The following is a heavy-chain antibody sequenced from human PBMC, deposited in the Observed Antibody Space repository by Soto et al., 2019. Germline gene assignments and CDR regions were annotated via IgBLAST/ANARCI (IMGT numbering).Heavy chain of an antibody. D-gene: IGHD6-13*01. Sequence: QVQLVESGGGVVQPGRSLRLSCAASGFTFSNYAMHWVRQAPGKGLEWVAIISYDGSNEYYVDSVKGRFTISRDNSKNTLYLQMNSLRPEDTAVYYCAMSDSSSWHWFDPWGQGTLVTVSS. J-gene: IGHJ5*02. CDR3: AMSDSSSWHWFDP. CDR2: ISYDGSNE. V-gene: IGHV3-30-3*01. CDR1: GFTFSNYA.